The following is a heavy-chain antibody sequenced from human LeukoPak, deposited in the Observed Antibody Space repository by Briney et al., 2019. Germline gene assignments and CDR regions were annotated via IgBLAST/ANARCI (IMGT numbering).Heavy chain of an antibody. J-gene: IGHJ4*02. CDR1: GDSDSSSSAA. CDR2: TYYRFKWYN. CDR3: ARSDYGDSSFDY. D-gene: IGHD4-17*01. Sequence: SQTLSLTCAISGDSDSSSSAAWNWIRQSPSRGLEWLGRTYYRFKWYNDYAVSVNSRITINPDTSKNQFSLQLKSVTPEDTAVYFCARSDYGDSSFDYWGQGTLVTVSS. V-gene: IGHV6-1*01.